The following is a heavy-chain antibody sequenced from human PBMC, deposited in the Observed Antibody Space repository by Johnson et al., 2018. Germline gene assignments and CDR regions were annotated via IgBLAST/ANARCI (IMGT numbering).Heavy chain of an antibody. CDR2: ISYDGSNK. CDR3: AKVGHYGYQACDI. J-gene: IGHJ3*02. V-gene: IGHV3-30*18. D-gene: IGHD4-17*01. CDR1: GFTFSSYG. Sequence: QVQLVQSGGGVVQPGRSLRLSCAASGFTFSSYGMHWVRQAPGKGLEWVAGISYDGSNKYYADPVKGRVTISRDNSKNTLYLQMNSLRAEDTAVYYCAKVGHYGYQACDIWGQGTMVTVSS.